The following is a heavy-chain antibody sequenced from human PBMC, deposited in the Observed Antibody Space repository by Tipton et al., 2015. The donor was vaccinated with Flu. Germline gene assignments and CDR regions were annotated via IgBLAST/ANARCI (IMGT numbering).Heavy chain of an antibody. J-gene: IGHJ4*02. CDR2: IYYSGST. CDR1: GGSISSYY. V-gene: IGHV4-59*08. Sequence: TLSLTCTVSGGSISSYYWSWIRQPPGKGLEWIGYIYYSGSTNYNPSLKSRVTISVDTSKNQFSLKLSSVTAADTAVYYRARRAQQLALDYWGQGTLVTVSS. CDR3: ARRAQQLALDY. D-gene: IGHD6-13*01.